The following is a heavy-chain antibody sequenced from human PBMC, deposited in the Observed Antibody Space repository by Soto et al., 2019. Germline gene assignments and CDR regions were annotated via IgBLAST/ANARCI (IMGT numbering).Heavy chain of an antibody. Sequence: QVQVQESGPGLVKPSQTLSLTCTVSGGSIRSGDNYWSWVRQHPGRGREWIGYIYYSGTTYYNASIKSRVTISVDTSKNQFSLKLSSVTAADTAVYDCARGAPRNSYYYYGMDVWGQGTTVTVSS. V-gene: IGHV4-31*03. CDR2: IYYSGTT. D-gene: IGHD1-1*01. CDR3: ARGAPRNSYYYYGMDV. J-gene: IGHJ6*02. CDR1: GGSIRSGDNY.